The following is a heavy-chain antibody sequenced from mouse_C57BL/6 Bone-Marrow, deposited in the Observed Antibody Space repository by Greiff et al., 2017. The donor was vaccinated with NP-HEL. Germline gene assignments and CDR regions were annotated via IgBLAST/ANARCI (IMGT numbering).Heavy chain of an antibody. Sequence: QVQLQQPGAELVKPGASVKMSCKASGYTFTSYWITWVKQRPGQGLEWIGDIYPGSGSTNYNEKFKSKATLTVDTSSSTAYMQLSSLTSEDSAVYYCARSSRQLRLRYAMDYWGQGTSVTVSS. CDR3: ARSSRQLRLRYAMDY. CDR2: IYPGSGST. V-gene: IGHV1-55*01. CDR1: GYTFTSYW. J-gene: IGHJ4*01. D-gene: IGHD3-2*02.